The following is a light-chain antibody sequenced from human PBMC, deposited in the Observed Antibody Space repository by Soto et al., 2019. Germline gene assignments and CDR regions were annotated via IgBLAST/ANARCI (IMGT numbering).Light chain of an antibody. Sequence: IEMTQSPATLSLAPWERVTLSCMASESVSTNLAWYQQKAGQAPRLLLYGAATRATGIPARFSGSGSWTEYTLTISSLQSADFAVYYCQQYNNWPPITCGQGTRLEIK. V-gene: IGKV3-15*01. J-gene: IGKJ5*01. CDR2: GAA. CDR1: ESVSTN. CDR3: QQYNNWPPIT.